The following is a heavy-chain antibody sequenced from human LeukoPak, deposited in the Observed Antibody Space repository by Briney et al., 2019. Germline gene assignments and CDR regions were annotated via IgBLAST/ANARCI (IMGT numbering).Heavy chain of an antibody. CDR2: INPSGGST. D-gene: IGHD2-15*01. V-gene: IGHV1-46*01. CDR1: GYTFTSYY. CDR3: ARDRGSGSPYYFDY. Sequence: ASVKVSFKASGYTFTSYYMHWVRQAPGQGLEWMGIINPSGGSTSYAQRFQGRVNMTGDTSTTTVYMELSSLISDDTAVYYCARDRGSGSPYYFDYWGQGTLVTVSS. J-gene: IGHJ4*02.